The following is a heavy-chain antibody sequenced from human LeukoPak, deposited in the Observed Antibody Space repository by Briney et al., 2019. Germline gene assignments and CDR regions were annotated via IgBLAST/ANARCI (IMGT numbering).Heavy chain of an antibody. J-gene: IGHJ3*02. CDR2: ISSSSSYI. CDR1: GFTFSSYS. D-gene: IGHD5-24*01. V-gene: IGHV3-21*01. CDR3: ARDPRDGYTSGDAFDI. Sequence: GGSLRLSCAASGFTFSSYSMNWVRQAPGKGLEWVSSISSSSSYIYYADSVKGRFTISRDNAKNSLYLQMNSLRAEDTAVYYCARDPRDGYTSGDAFDIWGQGTMVTVSS.